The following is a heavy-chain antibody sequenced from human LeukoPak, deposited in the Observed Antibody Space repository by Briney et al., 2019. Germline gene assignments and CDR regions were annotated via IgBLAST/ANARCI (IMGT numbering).Heavy chain of an antibody. CDR2: IYYSGST. CDR1: GGSISSYY. CDR3: AREGLDCSSTSCVSYYYYGMDV. J-gene: IGHJ6*02. D-gene: IGHD2-2*01. V-gene: IGHV4-59*01. Sequence: TTSETLSLTCTVSGGSISSYYWSWIRQPPGKGVEWIGYIYYSGSTNYNPSLKSRATISVETAKNQFSLKLSSVTAADTAVYYCAREGLDCSSTSCVSYYYYGMDVWGQGTTVTVSS.